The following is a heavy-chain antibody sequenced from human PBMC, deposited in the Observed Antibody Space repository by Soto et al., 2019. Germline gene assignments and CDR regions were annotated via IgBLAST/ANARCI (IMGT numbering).Heavy chain of an antibody. V-gene: IGHV1-18*01. CDR3: ARDPGIWGSYPTLDY. CDR1: GYTFTSYG. Sequence: GASVKVSCKASGYTFTSYGISWVRQAPGQGLEWMGWISAYNGNTNYAQKLQGRVTMTTDTSTSTAYMELRSLRSDDTAVYYCARDPGIWGSYPTLDYWGQGTLVTVSS. J-gene: IGHJ4*02. CDR2: ISAYNGNT. D-gene: IGHD3-16*02.